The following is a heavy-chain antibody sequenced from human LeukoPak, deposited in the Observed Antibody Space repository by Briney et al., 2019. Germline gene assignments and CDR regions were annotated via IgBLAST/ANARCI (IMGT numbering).Heavy chain of an antibody. V-gene: IGHV1-18*01. J-gene: IGHJ4*02. D-gene: IGHD2-2*01. CDR1: GYTFTSYG. CDR3: ARVYCSSTSCQPSER. CDR2: ISAYNGNT. Sequence: GASVKVSRKASGYTFTSYGISWVRQAPGQGLEWMGWISAYNGNTNYAQKLQGRVTMTTDTSTSTAYMELRSLRSDDTAVYYCARVYCSSTSCQPSERWGQGTLVTVSS.